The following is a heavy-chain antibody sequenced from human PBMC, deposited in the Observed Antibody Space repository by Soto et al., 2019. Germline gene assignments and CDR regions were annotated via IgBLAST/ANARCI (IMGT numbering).Heavy chain of an antibody. CDR3: ATHDLSRLQPNTRPGYFDY. Sequence: ASVKVSCKVSGYTLTELSMHWVRQAPGKGLEWMGGFDPEDGETIYAQKFQGRVTMTEDTSTDTAYMELSSLRSEDTAVYYCATHDLSRLQPNTRPGYFDYWGQGTLVTVSS. CDR1: GYTLTELS. J-gene: IGHJ4*02. V-gene: IGHV1-24*01. CDR2: FDPEDGET. D-gene: IGHD6-6*01.